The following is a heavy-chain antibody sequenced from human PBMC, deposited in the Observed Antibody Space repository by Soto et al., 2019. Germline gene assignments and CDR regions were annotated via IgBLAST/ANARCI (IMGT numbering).Heavy chain of an antibody. J-gene: IGHJ6*02. CDR3: ARDGALGENYYYYGMDV. CDR2: IIPIFGTA. CDR1: GGTFSSYA. D-gene: IGHD3-16*01. V-gene: IGHV1-69*13. Sequence: SVKVSCKASGGTFSSYAISWVRQAPGQGLEWMGGIIPIFGTANYAQKFQGRVTITADESTSTAYMELSSLRSDDTAVYYCARDGALGENYYYYGMDVWGQGTTVTVSS.